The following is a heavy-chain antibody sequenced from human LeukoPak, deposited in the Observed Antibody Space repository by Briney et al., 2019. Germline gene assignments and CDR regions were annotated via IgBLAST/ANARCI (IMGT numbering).Heavy chain of an antibody. V-gene: IGHV3-7*01. CDR1: GFTFSSYG. D-gene: IGHD5-12*01. CDR2: IKQDGTEK. Sequence: GGSLRLSCAASGFTFSSYGMSWVRQAPGTGLEWVANIKQDGTEKYYVDSVKGRFTTSRDNAKNSLYLQMNSLRAEDTAVYYCARDLGRVATKGFDYWGQGTLVTVSS. J-gene: IGHJ4*02. CDR3: ARDLGRVATKGFDY.